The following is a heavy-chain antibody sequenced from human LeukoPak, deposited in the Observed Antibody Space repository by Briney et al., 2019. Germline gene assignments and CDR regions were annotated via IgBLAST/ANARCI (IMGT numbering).Heavy chain of an antibody. Sequence: SETLSLTCTISGGSVSDYYWSWIRQSPGKGLEWIGYIYYTGSTTYNPSLKSRVTISADTSKNQFSLKLRSVTAADTAVYFCAREFQYYYDSSGYIDYWGQGTLVTVSS. CDR2: IYYTGST. D-gene: IGHD3-22*01. V-gene: IGHV4-59*02. J-gene: IGHJ4*02. CDR1: GGSVSDYY. CDR3: AREFQYYYDSSGYIDY.